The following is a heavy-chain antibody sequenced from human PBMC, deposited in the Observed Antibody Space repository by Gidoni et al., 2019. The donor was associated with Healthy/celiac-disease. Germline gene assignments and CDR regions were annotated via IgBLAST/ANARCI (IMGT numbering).Heavy chain of an antibody. CDR3: ARDKGAARPFDY. CDR1: GFTFSSYS. D-gene: IGHD6-6*01. CDR2: ISSSSSYI. V-gene: IGHV3-21*01. Sequence: EVQLVESGGGLVKPGGSLRLSCAASGFTFSSYSMNWFRQDPGKGLEWVSSISSSSSYIYYADSVKGRFTIARDNAKNSLYLQMNSLRAEDTAVYYCARDKGAARPFDYWGQGTLVTVSS. J-gene: IGHJ4*02.